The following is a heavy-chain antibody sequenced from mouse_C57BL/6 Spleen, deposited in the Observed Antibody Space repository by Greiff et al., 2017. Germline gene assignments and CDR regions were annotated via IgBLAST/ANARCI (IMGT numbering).Heavy chain of an antibody. J-gene: IGHJ3*01. D-gene: IGHD2-4*01. CDR2: INPNNGGT. Sequence: EVQLQQSGPELVKPGASVKISCKASGYTFTDYYMNWVKQSHGKSLEWIGDINPNNGGTSYNQKFKGKATLTVDKSSSTAYMELRSLTSEDSAVYYCARGPYDYLAYWGQGTLVTVSA. V-gene: IGHV1-26*01. CDR1: GYTFTDYY. CDR3: ARGPYDYLAY.